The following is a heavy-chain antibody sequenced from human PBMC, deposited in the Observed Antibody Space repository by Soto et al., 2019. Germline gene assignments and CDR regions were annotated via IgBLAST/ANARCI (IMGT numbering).Heavy chain of an antibody. CDR3: ARQEGATVHSYYGMDV. V-gene: IGHV5-51*01. CDR2: IFPGDSDT. D-gene: IGHD1-26*01. CDR1: GYSFTNSW. J-gene: IGHJ6*02. Sequence: PGESLKISCKGSGYSFTNSWIGWVRQMPGKGLEWMGIIFPGDSDTRYSPSFQGQVTISADKSISTAYLQWSSLKASDSAMYYCARQEGATVHSYYGMDVWGQGTTVTVSS.